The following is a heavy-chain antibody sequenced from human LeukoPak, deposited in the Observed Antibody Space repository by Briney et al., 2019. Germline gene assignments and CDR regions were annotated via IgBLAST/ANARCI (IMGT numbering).Heavy chain of an antibody. CDR3: ARDLGTSIAVAGTFDY. V-gene: IGHV1-46*01. Sequence: ASVKVSCKASGYTFTSYYMHWVRQAPGQGLEWMGIINPSGGSTSYAQKFQGRVTMTRDTSTSTVYMELSSLRSEDTAVYYCARDLGTSIAVAGTFDYWGQGILVTVST. J-gene: IGHJ4*02. CDR1: GYTFTSYY. D-gene: IGHD6-19*01. CDR2: INPSGGST.